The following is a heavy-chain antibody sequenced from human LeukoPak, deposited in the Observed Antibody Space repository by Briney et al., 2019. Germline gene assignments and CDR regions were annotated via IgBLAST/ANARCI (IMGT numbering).Heavy chain of an antibody. CDR2: INHSGST. CDR3: ARGTRRSILLRYYFDY. CDR1: GGSFSGYY. V-gene: IGHV4-34*01. Sequence: SETLSLTCAVYGGSFSGYYWSWIRQPPGKGLEWIGEINHSGSTNYNPSLKSRVTISVDTSKNQFPLKLSSVTAADTAVYYCARGTRRSILLRYYFDYWGQGTLVTVSS. J-gene: IGHJ4*02. D-gene: IGHD2-15*01.